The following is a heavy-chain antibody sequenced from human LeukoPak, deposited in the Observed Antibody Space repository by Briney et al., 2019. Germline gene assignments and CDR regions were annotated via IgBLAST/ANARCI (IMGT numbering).Heavy chain of an antibody. CDR2: IYYSGST. Sequence: GSLRLSCAAPGFTFSSYEMNWVRQPPGKGLEWIGSIYYSGSTYYNPSLKSRVTISVDTSKNQFSLKLSSVTAADTAVYYCAREIFGVVIKGITAPNWFDPWGQGTLVTVSS. J-gene: IGHJ5*02. D-gene: IGHD3-3*01. V-gene: IGHV4-38-2*02. CDR3: AREIFGVVIKGITAPNWFDP. CDR1: GFTFSSYE.